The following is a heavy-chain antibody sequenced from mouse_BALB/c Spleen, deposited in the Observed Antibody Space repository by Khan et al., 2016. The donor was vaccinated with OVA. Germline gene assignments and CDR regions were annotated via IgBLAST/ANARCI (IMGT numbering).Heavy chain of an antibody. J-gene: IGHJ2*01. CDR1: GFTFSDYF. CDR3: AGGSTVGAFAY. Sequence: EVELVESGGGLVQPGGSLKLSCATSGFTFSDYFMYWVRQTPEKRLEWVAYISNGGGSTYYPDTVKDRVTISRDNAKNTLYLQMSSLKSEDTAMYYCAGGSTVGAFAYWGQGTTLTVSS. CDR2: ISNGGGST. V-gene: IGHV5-12*02. D-gene: IGHD1-1*01.